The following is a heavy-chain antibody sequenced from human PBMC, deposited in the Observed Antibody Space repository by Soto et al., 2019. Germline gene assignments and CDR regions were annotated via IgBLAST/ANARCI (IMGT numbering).Heavy chain of an antibody. D-gene: IGHD3-3*01. V-gene: IGHV4-31*03. CDR3: ARIRSRSGYYSDY. Sequence: SETLSLTCTVSGGSISSGGYYWSWIRQHPGKGLEWIGYIYYSGSTYYNPSLKSRVTISVDTSKNQFSLKLSSVTAADTAVYYCARIRSRSGYYSDYWGQGTLVTVSS. CDR1: GGSISSGGYY. J-gene: IGHJ4*02. CDR2: IYYSGST.